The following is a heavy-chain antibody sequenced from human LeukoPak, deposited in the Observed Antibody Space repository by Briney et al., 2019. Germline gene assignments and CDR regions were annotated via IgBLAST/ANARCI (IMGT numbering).Heavy chain of an antibody. D-gene: IGHD4-23*01. V-gene: IGHV1-2*02. Sequence: ASVNVSCKASGYTFTGYYMHWVRQAPGQGLEWMGWINPNSGGTNYAQKFQGGVTMTRATSISTAYMELSRLRSDDTAVYYCARPLTNDYGGLFDYWGQGTLVTVSS. J-gene: IGHJ4*02. CDR1: GYTFTGYY. CDR3: ARPLTNDYGGLFDY. CDR2: INPNSGGT.